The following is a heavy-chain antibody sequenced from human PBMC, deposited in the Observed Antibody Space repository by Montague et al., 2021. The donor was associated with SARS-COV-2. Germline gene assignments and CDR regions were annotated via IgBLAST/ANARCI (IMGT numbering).Heavy chain of an antibody. CDR1: GITFSTYE. CDR3: ECLGSSDWYHWFDP. J-gene: IGHJ5*02. Sequence: SLRLSCAASGITFSTYEMIWVRQAPGKGLEWVSSIGASGSSTHXXXSXXGRFTISRDNAKSSLFLQMDSLRVEDTAIYYCECLGSSDWYHWFDPWGQGTLVTVSS. V-gene: IGHV3-48*03. CDR2: IGASGSST. D-gene: IGHD6-19*01.